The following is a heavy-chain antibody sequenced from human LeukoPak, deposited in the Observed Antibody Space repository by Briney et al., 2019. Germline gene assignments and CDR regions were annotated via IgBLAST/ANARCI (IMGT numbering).Heavy chain of an antibody. V-gene: IGHV4-4*07. CDR3: ARGLDGYSYGPLPYYYMDV. CDR2: IYTSGST. D-gene: IGHD5-18*01. J-gene: IGHJ6*03. Sequence: SETLSLTCTVSGGSISSYYWSWIRQPAGKGLEWIGRIYTSGSTNYNPSLKSRVTMSVDTSKNQFSLKLSSVTAADTAVYYYARGLDGYSYGPLPYYYMDVWGKGTTVTVSS. CDR1: GGSISSYY.